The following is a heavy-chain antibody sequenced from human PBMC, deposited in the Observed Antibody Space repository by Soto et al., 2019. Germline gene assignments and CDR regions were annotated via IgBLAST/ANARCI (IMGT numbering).Heavy chain of an antibody. J-gene: IGHJ4*02. CDR2: INHSGFA. Sequence: QVQLQQWCAGLLKPSETLSLTCGVYNGSFTGHYWAWIRQAPGKGLEWIGEINHSGFANYNPSLKSRVAISLDTSKTQFSLSLTSVTVADRAIYYCARGHGRFAHWGQGTLVTVSS. CDR1: NGSFTGHY. V-gene: IGHV4-34*01. CDR3: ARGHGRFAH.